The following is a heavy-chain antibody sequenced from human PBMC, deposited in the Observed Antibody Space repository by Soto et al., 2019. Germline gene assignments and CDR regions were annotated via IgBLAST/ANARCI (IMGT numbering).Heavy chain of an antibody. CDR1: GYTFTSYG. V-gene: IGHV1-18*01. CDR2: ISAYNGNT. D-gene: IGHD6-13*01. Sequence: GASVKVSCKASGYTFTSYGISWVRQAPGQGLEWMGWISAYNGNTNYAQKLQGRVTMTTDTSTSTAYMELRSLRSDDTAVYYCAKTDSSSWYAPPHFDYWGQGTLVTVSS. J-gene: IGHJ4*02. CDR3: AKTDSSSWYAPPHFDY.